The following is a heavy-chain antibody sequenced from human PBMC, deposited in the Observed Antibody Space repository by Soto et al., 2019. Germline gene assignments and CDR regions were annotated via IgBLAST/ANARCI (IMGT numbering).Heavy chain of an antibody. Sequence: QVQLVQSGAEVKKPGASVKVSCKASGYTFTSMRWVRQAPGQRLEWMGWINAGNGETKYSQKFQDRVTITRDTSANTAYLELSSLRSEDTAVYYCARDSGYAENWGQGTLVTLSS. V-gene: IGHV1-3*01. CDR2: INAGNGET. CDR3: ARDSGYAEN. D-gene: IGHD5-12*01. J-gene: IGHJ4*02. CDR1: GYTFTS.